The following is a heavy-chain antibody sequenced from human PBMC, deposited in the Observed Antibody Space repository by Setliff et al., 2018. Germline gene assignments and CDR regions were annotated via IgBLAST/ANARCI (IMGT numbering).Heavy chain of an antibody. V-gene: IGHV3-23*01. CDR3: AGGRGWRFDD. J-gene: IGHJ4*02. D-gene: IGHD6-19*01. CDR1: GFTISSSA. CDR2: INTGGDTT. Sequence: GGSLRLSCAASGFTISSSAMSWVRQAPGKGLEWVSAINTGGDTTYYADSVKGRFTISRDNSKNMLYLQMNSLRGEDTAVYYCAGGRGWRFDDWGQGTLVTVSS.